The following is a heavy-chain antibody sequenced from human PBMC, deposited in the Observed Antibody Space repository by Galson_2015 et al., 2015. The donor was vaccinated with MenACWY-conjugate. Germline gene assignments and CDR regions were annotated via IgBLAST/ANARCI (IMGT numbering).Heavy chain of an antibody. Sequence: SLRLSCAASGFTFSTYAISWVRRAPGKGLEWVSTISGVIGTTYQADSVKGRFTISRDDPKNTLYLQMNNLRAEDTALYICAKADKQTCYGATCYYFDSWGQGTLVTVSS. V-gene: IGHV3-23*01. CDR2: ISGVIGTT. D-gene: IGHD4/OR15-4a*01. CDR3: AKADKQTCYGATCYYFDS. J-gene: IGHJ4*02. CDR1: GFTFSTYA.